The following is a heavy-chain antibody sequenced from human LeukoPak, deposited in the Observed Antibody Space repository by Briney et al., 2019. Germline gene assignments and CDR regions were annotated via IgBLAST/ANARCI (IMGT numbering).Heavy chain of an antibody. CDR2: SSGSGGST. CDR1: GFTVSSNY. J-gene: IGHJ4*02. D-gene: IGHD3-22*01. V-gene: IGHV3-23*01. CDR3: ATQLVYYDSSGYLY. Sequence: GGSLRLSFAASGFTVSSNYMSWVRQAPGKGLEWVSASSGSGGSTYYADSVKGRFTISRDNSKNTLYLQMNSLRAEDTAVYYCATQLVYYDSSGYLYWGQGTLVTVSS.